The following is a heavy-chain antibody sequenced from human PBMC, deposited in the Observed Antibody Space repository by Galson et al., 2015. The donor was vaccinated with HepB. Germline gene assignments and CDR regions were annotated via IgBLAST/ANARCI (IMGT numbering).Heavy chain of an antibody. J-gene: IGHJ4*02. CDR1: GSTFSNSS. CDR3: ASALAWYCSSTSCYNY. V-gene: IGHV3-21*01. CDR2: ISSGSTYI. D-gene: IGHD2-2*02. Sequence: SLRLSCAASGSTFSNSSMNWVRQAPGKGLEWVSSISSGSTYIYYADSVKGRFTISRDNAKNSLYLQMNSLRAEDTAVYYCASALAWYCSSTSCYNYWGQGTLVTVSS.